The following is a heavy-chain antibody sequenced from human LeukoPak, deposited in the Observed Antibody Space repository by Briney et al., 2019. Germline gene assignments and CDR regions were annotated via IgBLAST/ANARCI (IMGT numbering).Heavy chain of an antibody. CDR2: ISSSGSYI. Sequence: PGGSLRLSCAASGFTFSSYTMNRVRQAPGKGLEWVSSISSSGSYIYYADSVKGRFTISRDDAKNSLYLQMNSLRAEDTAVYYCAILNPPNDYWGQGTLVTVSS. J-gene: IGHJ4*02. V-gene: IGHV3-21*01. CDR1: GFTFSSYT. CDR3: AILNPPNDY.